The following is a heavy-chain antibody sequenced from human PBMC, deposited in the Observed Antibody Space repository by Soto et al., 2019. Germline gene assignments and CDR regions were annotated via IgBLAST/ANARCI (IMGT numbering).Heavy chain of an antibody. CDR3: ASRAGSGSYLDY. CDR2: INPSGGST. Sequence: QVQLVQSGAEVKKPGASVKVSCKASGYTFTSYYMHWVRQAPGQGLEWMGIINPSGGSTSYAQKSQGRXXMXRXXSTSTVYMELSSLRSEDTAVYYCASRAGSGSYLDYWGQGTLVTVSS. CDR1: GYTFTSYY. D-gene: IGHD3-10*01. V-gene: IGHV1-46*03. J-gene: IGHJ4*02.